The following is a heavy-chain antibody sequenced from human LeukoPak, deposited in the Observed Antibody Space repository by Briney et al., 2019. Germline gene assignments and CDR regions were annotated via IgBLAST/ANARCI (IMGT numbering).Heavy chain of an antibody. CDR1: GFTFSSYA. D-gene: IGHD6-13*01. CDR3: ARGHNPAAAEFDY. V-gene: IGHV3-23*01. Sequence: PGGSLRLSCAASGFTFSSYAMSWVRQAPGKGLEWVSAISGSGGSTYYADSVKGRFTISRDNSKNSLYLQMNSLRAEDTAVYYCARGHNPAAAEFDYWGQGTLVAISS. CDR2: ISGSGGST. J-gene: IGHJ4*02.